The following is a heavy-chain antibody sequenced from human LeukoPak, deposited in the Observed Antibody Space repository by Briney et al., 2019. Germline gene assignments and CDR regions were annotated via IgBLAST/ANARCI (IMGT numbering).Heavy chain of an antibody. D-gene: IGHD2-2*01. CDR2: SSGSGGRT. V-gene: IGHV3-23*01. Sequence: GLEWVSGSSGSGGRTYYADPVKGRFTISRDNSKNTLYLQMNSLRAEDTAVYYCARGHVGYCSSTSCYRDSYFDYWGQGTLVTVSS. CDR3: ARGHVGYCSSTSCYRDSYFDY. J-gene: IGHJ4*02.